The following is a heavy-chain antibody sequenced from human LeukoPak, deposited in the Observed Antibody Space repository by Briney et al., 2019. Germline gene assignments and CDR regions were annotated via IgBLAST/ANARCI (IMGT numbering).Heavy chain of an antibody. J-gene: IGHJ4*02. CDR2: ISSSSTYT. V-gene: IGHV3-11*05. CDR1: GFTFSDYY. CDR3: ARDLKGSAWYVDD. Sequence: GGSLRLSCAASGFTFSDYYMTWIRQAPGKGLEWLSYISSSSTYTNYAVSVKGRFTISRDNAKNSLYLQMNSLRAEDTAVYYCARDLKGSAWYVDDWGQGTLVTVSS. D-gene: IGHD6-19*01.